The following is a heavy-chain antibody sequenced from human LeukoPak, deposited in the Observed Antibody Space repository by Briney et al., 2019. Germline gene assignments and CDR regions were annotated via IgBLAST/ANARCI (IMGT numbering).Heavy chain of an antibody. CDR2: INPNSGGT. J-gene: IGHJ4*02. V-gene: IGHV1-2*02. Sequence: ASVKVSCKASGYTFTRYYMHWVRQAPGQGLEWMGWINPNSGGTNYAQKFQGRVIMTRDTSISTAYMELSRLRSDDTAVYYCARVPAVAGLYTFDYWGQGTLVTVSS. D-gene: IGHD6-19*01. CDR3: ARVPAVAGLYTFDY. CDR1: GYTFTRYY.